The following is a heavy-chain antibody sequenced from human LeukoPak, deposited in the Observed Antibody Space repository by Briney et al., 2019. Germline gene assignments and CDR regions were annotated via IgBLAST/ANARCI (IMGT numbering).Heavy chain of an antibody. J-gene: IGHJ4*02. CDR1: GYTFTTYG. CDR3: ARDHAKSSSSGY. CDR2: ISTYNGDT. V-gene: IGHV1-18*01. D-gene: IGHD6-6*01. Sequence: ASVRVSCKASGYTFTTYGISWVRQAPGQGLEWMRWISTYNGDTNYAQKFQGRVTMARGTSISTAYMELSRLRSDDTAVYYCARDHAKSSSSGYWGQGTLVTVSS.